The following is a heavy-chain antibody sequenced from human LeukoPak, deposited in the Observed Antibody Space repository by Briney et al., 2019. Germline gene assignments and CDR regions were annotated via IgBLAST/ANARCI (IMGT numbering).Heavy chain of an antibody. J-gene: IGHJ3*02. D-gene: IGHD3-3*01. V-gene: IGHV4-4*07. CDR3: ARRSNYDFWSGSAFDI. CDR2: IYTSGST. CDR1: GGSISSYN. Sequence: SETLSLTCTVSGGSISSYNWSWIRQPAGKGLEWIGRIYTSGSTNYNPSLKSRVTISVDTSKNQFSLKLSSVTAADTAVYYCARRSNYDFWSGSAFDIWGQGTMVTVSS.